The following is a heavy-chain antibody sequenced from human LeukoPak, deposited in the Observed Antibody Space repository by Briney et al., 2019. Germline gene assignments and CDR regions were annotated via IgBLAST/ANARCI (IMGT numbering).Heavy chain of an antibody. Sequence: GGSLRLSCAASGFTFSRYSMNWVRQAPGKGLEWITYISSSSSTIYYADSVKGRFTISRDNAKNSLYVQMNSLRAEDTAAYYCAREASYSSGIDYWGQGTLVTVSS. J-gene: IGHJ4*02. CDR3: AREASYSSGIDY. CDR2: ISSSSSTI. CDR1: GFTFSRYS. D-gene: IGHD6-19*01. V-gene: IGHV3-48*04.